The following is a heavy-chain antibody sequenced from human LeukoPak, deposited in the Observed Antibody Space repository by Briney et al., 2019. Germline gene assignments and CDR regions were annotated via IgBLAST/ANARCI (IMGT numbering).Heavy chain of an antibody. CDR1: GFTFSSYA. CDR2: ISYDGDNK. V-gene: IGHV3-30*04. D-gene: IGHD3-9*01. Sequence: GGSLRLSCAASGFTFSSYAMHWVRQAPGKGLEWVAIISYDGDNKYYADSVKGRFTISRDNSKNTVYLQMNSLRAEDTAVYYCAKGDNDILTGYYNSFDYWGQGTLVTVSS. J-gene: IGHJ4*02. CDR3: AKGDNDILTGYYNSFDY.